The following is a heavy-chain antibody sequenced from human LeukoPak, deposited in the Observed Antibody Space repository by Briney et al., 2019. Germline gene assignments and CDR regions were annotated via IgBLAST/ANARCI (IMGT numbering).Heavy chain of an antibody. CDR2: IYYSGST. CDR3: ARGVRYYGSGSYCDAFDI. V-gene: IGHV4-59*01. Sequence: SETLSLTCTVSGGSISSYYWSWIRQPPGKGLEWIGYIYYSGSTNYNPSLKSRVTISVDTSKNQFSLKLSSVTAADTAVYYCARGVRYYGSGSYCDAFDIWGQGTMVTVSS. J-gene: IGHJ3*02. D-gene: IGHD3-10*01. CDR1: GGSISSYY.